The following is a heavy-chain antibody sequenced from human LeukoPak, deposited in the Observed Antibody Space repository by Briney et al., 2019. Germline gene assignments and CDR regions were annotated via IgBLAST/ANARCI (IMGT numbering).Heavy chain of an antibody. J-gene: IGHJ5*02. CDR2: INHSGST. V-gene: IGHV4-34*01. CDR1: GGSFSGYY. D-gene: IGHD1-26*01. Sequence: SRTLSLTCAVYGGSFSGYYWSWIRQPPGKGLEWIGEINHSGSTNYNPSLKSRATISVDTSKNQFSLKLSSVTAADTAVYYCATKVIVGATNWFDPWGQGTLVTVSS. CDR3: ATKVIVGATNWFDP.